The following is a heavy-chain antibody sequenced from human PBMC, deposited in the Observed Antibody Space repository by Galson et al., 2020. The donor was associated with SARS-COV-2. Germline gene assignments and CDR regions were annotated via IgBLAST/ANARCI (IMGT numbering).Heavy chain of an antibody. CDR2: IGASGRST. J-gene: IGHJ4*02. CDR3: APEARVTTSYAY. Sequence: GGSLRLSCAASGFTFSSYAMSWVRQAPGKGLEWVSTIGASGRSTYIADSVKGRFTISRDNSKNTVYLQMNSLRAEDTAVYYWAPEARVTTSYAYWGQGTLVTVSS. CDR1: GFTFSSYA. V-gene: IGHV3-23*01. D-gene: IGHD4-17*01.